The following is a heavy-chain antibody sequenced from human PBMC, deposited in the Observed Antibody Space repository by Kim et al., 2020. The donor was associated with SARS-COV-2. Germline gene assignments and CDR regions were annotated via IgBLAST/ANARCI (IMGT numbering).Heavy chain of an antibody. CDR3: ARDEVDTFDY. D-gene: IGHD1-26*01. CDR2: GAA. J-gene: IGHJ4*02. V-gene: IGHV1-69*06. Sequence: GAANDAQKFQGRFTITADKSTGTVYMELSSLRSDDTAVYYCARDEVDTFDYWGQGTLVTVSS.